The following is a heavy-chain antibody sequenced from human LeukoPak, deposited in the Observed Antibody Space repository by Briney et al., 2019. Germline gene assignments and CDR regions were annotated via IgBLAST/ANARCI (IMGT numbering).Heavy chain of an antibody. CDR1: GYTFTSYD. D-gene: IGHD1-26*01. Sequence: GASVKVSYKAPGYTFTSYDIIWVRQASGQGLEWMGWMNPNSGHTGYAQKFQGRVTMTRTTSISTAYMELTSLTSEDSAVYYCARSIVGVRKRNDYWGQGTLVTVSS. CDR3: ARSIVGVRKRNDY. CDR2: MNPNSGHT. J-gene: IGHJ4*02. V-gene: IGHV1-8*01.